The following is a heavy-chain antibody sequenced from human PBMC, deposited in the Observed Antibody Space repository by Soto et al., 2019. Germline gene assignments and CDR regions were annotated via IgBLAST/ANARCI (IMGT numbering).Heavy chain of an antibody. CDR2: INDSGNI. CDR1: GGSFSGYQ. D-gene: IGHD3-10*01. V-gene: IGHV4-34*01. Sequence: QLQLQQWGAGLLKPSETLSLTCAVYGGSFSGYQWSWIRQTPGKGLEWIGEINDSGNINYNPSLTSRVTISLDTPKKRIPLQLSSVTAAASAVYYCARGVILWFGELSRRGGYHYYMDVWGKGTTVTVSS. J-gene: IGHJ6*03. CDR3: ARGVILWFGELSRRGGYHYYMDV.